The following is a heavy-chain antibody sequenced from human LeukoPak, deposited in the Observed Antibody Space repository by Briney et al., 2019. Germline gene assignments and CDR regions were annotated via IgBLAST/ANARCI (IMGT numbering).Heavy chain of an antibody. D-gene: IGHD2-2*01. Sequence: GGSLRLSCAASGFTFSYYEMIWVRQAPGKGLEWVSYITGGSTTKNYADSVKGRFTISRDNAKNSLYLQMNSLRAEDTAIYYCAREEGNYAFEYWGQGTLVTVSS. V-gene: IGHV3-48*03. J-gene: IGHJ4*02. CDR3: AREEGNYAFEY. CDR1: GFTFSYYE. CDR2: ITGGSTTK.